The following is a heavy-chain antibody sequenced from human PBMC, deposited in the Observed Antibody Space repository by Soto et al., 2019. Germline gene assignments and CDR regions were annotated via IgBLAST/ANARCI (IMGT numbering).Heavy chain of an antibody. J-gene: IGHJ5*02. D-gene: IGHD2-2*01. Sequence: QLQLQESGPGLAKPSETLSLTCTVSGGSVSSTTYYWAWIRQPPGRGLEWIGSIHYSRGTYYNPSLKRRVPLSLDPSKTPFSPNLRSFAAPEPAVYFCAGCAIDLPSPSCYFTPWGQGTLVTVSS. CDR3: AGCAIDLPSPSCYFTP. CDR2: IHYSRGT. CDR1: GGSVSSTTYY. V-gene: IGHV4-39*01.